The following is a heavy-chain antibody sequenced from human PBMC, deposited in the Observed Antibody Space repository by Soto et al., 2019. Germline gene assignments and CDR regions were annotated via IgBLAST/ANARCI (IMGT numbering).Heavy chain of an antibody. CDR3: ARTLRITVFGVPISGAFDI. CDR2: IYYTGDT. V-gene: IGHV4-59*12. Sequence: SETLSLTCTVSGGSIGSYYWSWIRQPPGKGLEWIGYIYYTGDTDYNPSLKSRVSISIDPSKNQFSLKLSSVTVADTGVYYCARTLRITVFGVPISGAFDIWGQGTLVTVSS. J-gene: IGHJ3*02. D-gene: IGHD3-3*01. CDR1: GGSIGSYY.